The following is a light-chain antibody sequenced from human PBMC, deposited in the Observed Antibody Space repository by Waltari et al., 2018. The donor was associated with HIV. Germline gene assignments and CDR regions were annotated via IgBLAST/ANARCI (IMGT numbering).Light chain of an antibody. CDR1: SSNIGSNT. J-gene: IGLJ2*01. CDR2: NNN. CDR3: AAWDDSLNGVI. V-gene: IGLV1-44*01. Sequence: QSVLTQPPSASGTPGQRVTISCSGSSSNIGSNTVNWYQQLPGTAPKLLIYNNNRRPSGVPDRFSGSTSGTSASLAISGLQSEDEADYYCAAWDDSLNGVIFGGGTKLTVL.